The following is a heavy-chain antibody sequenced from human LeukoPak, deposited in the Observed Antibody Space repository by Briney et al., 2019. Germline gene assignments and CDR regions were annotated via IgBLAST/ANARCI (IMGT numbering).Heavy chain of an antibody. CDR3: AREVVGIDY. Sequence: GGSLRLSCAASGFTFSSYAMSWVRQAPGKGLEWVAVISYDGSNKYYADSVKGRFTISRDNSKNTLYLQMNSLRAEDTAVYYCAREVVGIDYWGQGTLVTVSS. J-gene: IGHJ4*02. CDR2: ISYDGSNK. V-gene: IGHV3-30*03. CDR1: GFTFSSYA. D-gene: IGHD2-15*01.